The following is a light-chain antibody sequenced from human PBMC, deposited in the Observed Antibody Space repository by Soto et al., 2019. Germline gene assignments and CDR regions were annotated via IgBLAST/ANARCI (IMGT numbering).Light chain of an antibody. V-gene: IGLV2-23*02. J-gene: IGLJ2*01. CDR2: DVS. Sequence: QSVLTQPASVSGSPGQSITISCTGTRSDVGSHNLVSWYQQDPGKAPKLMIYDVSKRPSGVSNRFSGSKSGNTASLTISGLQAGDEADYYCCSYAGSSTVVFGGGTKVTVL. CDR1: RSDVGSHNL. CDR3: CSYAGSSTVV.